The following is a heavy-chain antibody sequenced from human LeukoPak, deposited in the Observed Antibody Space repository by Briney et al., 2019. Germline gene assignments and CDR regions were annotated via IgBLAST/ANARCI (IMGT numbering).Heavy chain of an antibody. CDR1: GGSISSSSYY. V-gene: IGHV4-39*07. Sequence: SETLSLTCTVSGGSISSSSYYWGWIRQPPGKGLEWIGSIYYSGSTYYNPSLKSRVTISVDTSKNQFSLKLSSVTAADTAVYYCARVNSPRRRGYFYYYMDVWGKGTTVTISS. J-gene: IGHJ6*03. CDR3: ARVNSPRRRGYFYYYMDV. D-gene: IGHD5-24*01. CDR2: IYYSGST.